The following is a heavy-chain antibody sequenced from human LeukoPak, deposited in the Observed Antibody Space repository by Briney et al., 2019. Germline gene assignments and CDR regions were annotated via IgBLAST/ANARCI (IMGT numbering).Heavy chain of an antibody. CDR2: ISGSGGST. D-gene: IGHD4-11*01. Sequence: GGSLRLSCAASEVTFSSYAISRVHQSPVKGLEWVSAISGSGGSTYYADSVKGRFTISRDNSKNTLYLQMNSLRAEDTAVYYCAKDVYSNYYFDYWGQGTLVTVSS. CDR1: EVTFSSYA. CDR3: AKDVYSNYYFDY. J-gene: IGHJ4*02. V-gene: IGHV3-23*01.